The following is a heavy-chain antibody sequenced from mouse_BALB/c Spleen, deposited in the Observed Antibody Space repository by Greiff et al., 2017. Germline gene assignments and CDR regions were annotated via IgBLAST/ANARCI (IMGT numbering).Heavy chain of an antibody. J-gene: IGHJ3*01. CDR1: GFNIKDTY. CDR2: IDPANGNT. Sequence: VQLKESGAELVKPGASVKLSCTASGFNIKDTYMHWVQQRPEQGLEWIGRIDPANGNTKYDPKFQGKATITADTSSNTAYLQLSSLTSEDTAVYYCARNSFAYWGQGTLVTVSA. V-gene: IGHV14-3*02. CDR3: ARNSFAY.